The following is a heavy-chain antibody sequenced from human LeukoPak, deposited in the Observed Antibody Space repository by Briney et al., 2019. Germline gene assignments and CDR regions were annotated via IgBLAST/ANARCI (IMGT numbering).Heavy chain of an antibody. V-gene: IGHV3-43*02. CDR3: ARTIAMVRGVITVYYYYMDV. CDR2: ISGLGDII. D-gene: IGHD3-10*01. J-gene: IGHJ6*03. CDR1: GFSFDDYA. Sequence: GSLRLSCAASGFSFDDYAMNWVRQAPGKGLEWVSLISGLGDIIHYADSVKGRLTISRDNSKNTLYLQMNSLRTEDTAVYYCARTIAMVRGVITVYYYYMDVWGKGTTVTVSS.